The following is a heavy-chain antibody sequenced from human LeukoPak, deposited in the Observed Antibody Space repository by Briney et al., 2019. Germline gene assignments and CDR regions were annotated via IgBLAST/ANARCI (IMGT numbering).Heavy chain of an antibody. D-gene: IGHD3-3*01. CDR3: TRDFWSY. Sequence: GGSLGLSCTASGFTFGDYAMNWVRQAPGKGLEWVGFIRSKASGGTTEYAASAKGRFTISRDDSKSIAYLQMNSLKTEDTAVYYCTRDFWSYWGQGTLVIVSS. J-gene: IGHJ4*02. CDR1: GFTFGDYA. V-gene: IGHV3-49*04. CDR2: IRSKASGGTT.